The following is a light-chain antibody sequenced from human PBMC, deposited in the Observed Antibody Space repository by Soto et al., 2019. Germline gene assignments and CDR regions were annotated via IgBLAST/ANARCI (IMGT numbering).Light chain of an antibody. Sequence: QSALTQPASVSGSPGQSITISCTGTSSDVGGYNYVSWYQQHPGKAPKLMIYDVSNRPSGVSNRFSGSKSGNTASLTISGLQARDEADYYCSSYTSSTFYAFGPGTRSPS. CDR3: SSYTSSTFYA. V-gene: IGLV2-14*01. CDR2: DVS. J-gene: IGLJ1*01. CDR1: SSDVGGYNY.